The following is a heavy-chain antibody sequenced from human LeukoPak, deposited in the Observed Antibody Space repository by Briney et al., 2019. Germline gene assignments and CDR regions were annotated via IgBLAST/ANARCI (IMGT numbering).Heavy chain of an antibody. Sequence: GESLKISCKGSGYSFTSYWIGWVRQMPGKGLEWMGIIYPGDSDTRYSPSLQGQVTISADKSISTAYLQWSSLKASDTAMYYCARTSGYYDSSGFHWFDPWGQGTLVTVSS. J-gene: IGHJ5*02. D-gene: IGHD3-22*01. CDR3: ARTSGYYDSSGFHWFDP. CDR2: IYPGDSDT. V-gene: IGHV5-51*01. CDR1: GYSFTSYW.